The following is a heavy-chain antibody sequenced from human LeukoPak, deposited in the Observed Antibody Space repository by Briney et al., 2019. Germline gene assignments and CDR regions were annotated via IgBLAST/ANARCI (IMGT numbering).Heavy chain of an antibody. Sequence: PGRSLRLSCAASGITFRSYGMHWVRQAPGKGLEWVAVISYDGSHKYYADSVKGRFSISRDNSKNTLYLQMNSLRAEDTAVFYCAKSSGYDFSGYYFRNFDSWGQGTLVTVSS. CDR1: GITFRSYG. CDR2: ISYDGSHK. CDR3: AKSSGYDFSGYYFRNFDS. V-gene: IGHV3-30*18. J-gene: IGHJ4*02. D-gene: IGHD3-22*01.